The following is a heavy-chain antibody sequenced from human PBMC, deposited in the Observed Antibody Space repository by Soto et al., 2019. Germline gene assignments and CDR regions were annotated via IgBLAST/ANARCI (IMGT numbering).Heavy chain of an antibody. J-gene: IGHJ4*02. V-gene: IGHV4-39*01. D-gene: IGHD2-21*02. CDR2: IYYSGST. CDR1: GGSISSSSYY. CDR3: ARAHIVVVTAIEVVDY. Sequence: SETLSLTCTVSGGSISSSSYYWGWIRQPPGKGLEWIGSIYYSGSTYYNPSLKSRVTISVDTSKNQFSLKLSSVTAADTAVYYCARAHIVVVTAIEVVDYGGEGTLVTVSS.